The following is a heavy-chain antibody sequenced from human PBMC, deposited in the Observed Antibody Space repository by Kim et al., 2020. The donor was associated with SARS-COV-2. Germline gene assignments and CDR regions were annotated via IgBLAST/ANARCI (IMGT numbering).Heavy chain of an antibody. D-gene: IGHD3-22*01. CDR2: ISYDGSNK. CDR3: ARDITMIVVAFDAFDI. Sequence: GGSLRLSCAASGFTFSSYAMHWVRQAPGKGLEWVAVISYDGSNKYYADSVKGRFTISRDNSKNTLYLQMNSLRAEDTAVYYCARDITMIVVAFDAFDIWGQGTMVTVSS. CDR1: GFTFSSYA. V-gene: IGHV3-30*04. J-gene: IGHJ3*02.